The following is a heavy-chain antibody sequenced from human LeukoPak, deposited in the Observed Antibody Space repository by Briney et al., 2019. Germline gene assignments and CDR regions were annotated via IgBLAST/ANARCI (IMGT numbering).Heavy chain of an antibody. Sequence: ETLSLTCAVYGGSFSGYYWSWIRQPPGKGLEWVANIKTDGSEKYYVDSVKGRFTISRDNAKSSLSLQMNSLSAEDTAVYYCTRDWGGVAAGIDYWGQGTLVTVSS. CDR3: TRDWGGVAAGIDY. D-gene: IGHD6-13*01. V-gene: IGHV3-7*01. J-gene: IGHJ4*02. CDR2: IKTDGSEK. CDR1: GGSFSGYY.